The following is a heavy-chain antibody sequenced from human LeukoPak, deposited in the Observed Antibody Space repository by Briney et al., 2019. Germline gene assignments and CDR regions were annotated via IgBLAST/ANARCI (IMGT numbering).Heavy chain of an antibody. Sequence: SETLSLTCTVSGGSISSYDWSWIRQPAGKRLEWIGRIYTSGSPNYNPSLKSRVIMSVDTSKNQFSLKLSSVTAADTAVYYCARVSSSWYQDWYFDLWGRGTLVTVSS. CDR3: ARVSSSWYQDWYFDL. CDR2: IYTSGSP. D-gene: IGHD6-13*01. J-gene: IGHJ2*01. CDR1: GGSISSYD. V-gene: IGHV4-4*07.